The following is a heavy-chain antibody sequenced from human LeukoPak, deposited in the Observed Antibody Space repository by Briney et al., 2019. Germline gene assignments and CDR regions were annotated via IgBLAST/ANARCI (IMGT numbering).Heavy chain of an antibody. V-gene: IGHV3-33*01. J-gene: IGHJ4*02. D-gene: IGHD1-14*01. CDR2: IWYDGSNK. CDR1: GFTCSSYG. Sequence: GRSLRLSCAASGFTCSSYGMHWVRQAPGKGLEWVAVIWYDGSNKYYADSVKGRFTISRDNSKNTLYLQMNSLRAEDTAVYYCARESAEYFDYWGQGTLVTVSS. CDR3: ARESAEYFDY.